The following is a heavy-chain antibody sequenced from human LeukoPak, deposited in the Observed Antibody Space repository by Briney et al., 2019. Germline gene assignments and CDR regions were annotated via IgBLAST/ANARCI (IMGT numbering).Heavy chain of an antibody. CDR1: GGSISSYY. CDR3: AREGSGRLSDAFDI. V-gene: IGHV4-59*01. CDR2: TYYSGST. D-gene: IGHD3-10*01. J-gene: IGHJ3*02. Sequence: PSETLSLTRTVSGGSISSYYWSWIRQPPGKGLEWIGYTYYSGSTNYNPSLKSRVTISVDTSKNQFSLKLSSVTAADTAVYYCAREGSGRLSDAFDIWGQGTMVTVSS.